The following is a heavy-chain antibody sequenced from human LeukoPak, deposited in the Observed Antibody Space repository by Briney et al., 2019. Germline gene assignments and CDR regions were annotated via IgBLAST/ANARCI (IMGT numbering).Heavy chain of an antibody. CDR2: IYTSGST. CDR3: ARVTDWNDLDY. D-gene: IGHD1-1*01. V-gene: IGHV4-61*02. Sequence: SSQTLSLTCTVSGGSISSGSYYWSWIRQPAGKGLEWIGRIYTSGSTKYDPSLKSRVTISVDTSKNQLSLQLTSVTAADTAVYYCARVTDWNDLDYWGQGTLVTVSS. CDR1: GGSISSGSYY. J-gene: IGHJ4*02.